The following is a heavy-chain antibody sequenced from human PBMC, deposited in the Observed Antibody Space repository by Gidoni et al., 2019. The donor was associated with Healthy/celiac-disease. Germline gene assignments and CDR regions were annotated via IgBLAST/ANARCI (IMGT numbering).Heavy chain of an antibody. Sequence: EVQLVESGGGLVQPGGSLKLSWAASGFTFRGPAMHWVRQASGNGLEWVGRIRSKANSYATAYAASVKGRFTISRDDSKNTAYLQMNSLKTEDTAVYYCTRQGTIFGVVTTDYWGQGTLVTVSS. CDR1: GFTFRGPA. CDR2: IRSKANSYAT. CDR3: TRQGTIFGVVTTDY. J-gene: IGHJ4*02. D-gene: IGHD3-3*01. V-gene: IGHV3-73*02.